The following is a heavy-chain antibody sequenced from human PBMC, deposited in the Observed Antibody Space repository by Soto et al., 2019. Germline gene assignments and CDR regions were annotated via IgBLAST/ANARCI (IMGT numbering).Heavy chain of an antibody. CDR2: ISGSGGST. D-gene: IGHD2-15*01. CDR1: GFTFSSYA. CDR3: AKLSYIVVVVAASDY. Sequence: GGSLRLSCAASGFTFSSYAMSWVRQAPGKGLEWVSAISGSGGSTYYADSVKGRFTISRDNSKNTLYLQMNSLRAEDTAVYYCAKLSYIVVVVAASDYWGQGTLVTVSS. J-gene: IGHJ4*02. V-gene: IGHV3-23*01.